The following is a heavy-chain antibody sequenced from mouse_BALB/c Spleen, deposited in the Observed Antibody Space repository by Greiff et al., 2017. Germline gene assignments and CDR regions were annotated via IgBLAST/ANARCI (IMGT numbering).Heavy chain of an antibody. J-gene: IGHJ1*01. V-gene: IGHV5-15*02. Sequence: EVHLVESGGGLVQPGGSRKLSCAASGFTFSDYGMAWVRQAPGKGPEWVAFISNLAYSIYYADTVTGRFTIARENAKNTLYLEMSSLRSEDTAMYYCARAYGNYGYFDVWGAGTTATVSS. D-gene: IGHD2-1*01. CDR3: ARAYGNYGYFDV. CDR1: GFTFSDYG. CDR2: ISNLAYSI.